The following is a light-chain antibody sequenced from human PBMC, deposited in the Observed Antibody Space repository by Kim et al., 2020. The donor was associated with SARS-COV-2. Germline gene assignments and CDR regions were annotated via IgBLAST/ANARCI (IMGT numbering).Light chain of an antibody. CDR2: SAS. CDR3: QQYDSSPYT. J-gene: IGKJ2*01. Sequence: EIVLTQSPGTLSLSPGERATLSCRASQSVSSSYLAWYQHKPGQAPRLLIYSASSRATGIPDRFSGSGSGTDFTLTISRLVPEDFAVYYCQQYDSSPYTFGQGTKLEI. V-gene: IGKV3-20*01. CDR1: QSVSSSY.